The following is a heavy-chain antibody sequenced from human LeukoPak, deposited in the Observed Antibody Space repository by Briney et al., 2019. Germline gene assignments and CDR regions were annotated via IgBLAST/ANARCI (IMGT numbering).Heavy chain of an antibody. J-gene: IGHJ4*02. Sequence: TGRSLRLSCAASGFTFSSYAMHWVRQAPGKGLEWVAVISYDGSNKYYADSVKGRFTISRDNSKNTLYLQMNSLRAEDTAVYYCARPDHIVVVVAALDYWGQGTLVTVSS. V-gene: IGHV3-30-3*01. CDR1: GFTFSSYA. CDR3: ARPDHIVVVVAALDY. D-gene: IGHD2-15*01. CDR2: ISYDGSNK.